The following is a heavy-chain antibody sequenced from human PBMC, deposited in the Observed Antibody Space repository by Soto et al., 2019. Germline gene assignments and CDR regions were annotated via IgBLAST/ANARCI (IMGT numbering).Heavy chain of an antibody. J-gene: IGHJ6*02. Sequence: ASETLSLTCTVSGGSISSYYWSWIRQPPGKGLEWIGYIYYSGSTNYNPSLKSRVTISVDTSKNQFSLKLSSVTAADTAVYYCATSTGTKVYYYYYGMDVWGQGTTVTVCS. CDR2: IYYSGST. D-gene: IGHD1-7*01. V-gene: IGHV4-59*01. CDR1: GGSISSYY. CDR3: ATSTGTKVYYYYYGMDV.